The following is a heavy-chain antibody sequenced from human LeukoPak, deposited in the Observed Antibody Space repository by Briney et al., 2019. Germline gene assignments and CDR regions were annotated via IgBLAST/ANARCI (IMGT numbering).Heavy chain of an antibody. CDR3: ARGLPITATTSNDYFFDY. J-gene: IGHJ4*02. CDR1: GGSFSGYY. CDR2: INHSGST. D-gene: IGHD1-20*01. V-gene: IGHV4-34*01. Sequence: SETLSPTCAVYGGSFSGYYWSWIRQPPGKGLEWIGEINHSGSTNYNPSLKSRVTISVDTSKNQFSLKLSSVTAADTAVYYCARGLPITATTSNDYFFDYWGQGTLVTVSS.